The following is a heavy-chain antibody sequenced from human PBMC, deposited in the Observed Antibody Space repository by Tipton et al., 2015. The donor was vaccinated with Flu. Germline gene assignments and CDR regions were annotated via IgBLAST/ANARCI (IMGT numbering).Heavy chain of an antibody. CDR2: IYHSGST. D-gene: IGHD2-8*02. J-gene: IGHJ3*02. CDR3: ARRDCAGGICYSRVYDAFDI. V-gene: IGHV4-39*07. Sequence: TLSLTCTVSGGSISSSSHYWGWIRQPPGKGLEWIGSIYHSGSTYYNPSLKSRVTISVDTSKNQFSLKLGSVTAGDTAVYYCARRDCAGGICYSRVYDAFDIWDQG. CDR1: GGSISSSSHY.